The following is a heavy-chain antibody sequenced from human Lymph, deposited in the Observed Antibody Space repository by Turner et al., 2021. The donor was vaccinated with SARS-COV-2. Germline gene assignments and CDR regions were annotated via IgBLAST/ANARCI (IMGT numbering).Heavy chain of an antibody. CDR2: SIPICGTA. CDR3: ARAEFDIVVVPVASRYYYGMDV. Sequence: QVQLVQSGSEVQKPGSSVKVSCKSSGVSLSTHAINWARQAPGEGLEWMGGSIPICGTANYSQKFQGRVTITADESTSTVYMELSSLTSKDTAVYYAARAEFDIVVVPVASRYYYGMDVWGQGTTVTVSS. D-gene: IGHD2-2*01. J-gene: IGHJ6*02. V-gene: IGHV1-69*01. CDR1: GVSLSTHA.